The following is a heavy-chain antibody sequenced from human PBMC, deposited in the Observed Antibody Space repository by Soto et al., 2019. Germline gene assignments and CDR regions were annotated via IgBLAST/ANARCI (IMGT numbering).Heavy chain of an antibody. Sequence: QVTLKESGPVLVKPTETLTLTCTVSGFSLSNARMGVSWIRQPPGKALEWLAHIFSNDEKSYSTSLKSRLTISXXTXKXRVVLTMTNMDPVDTATYYCARIFGIAVAGTYWFDPWGQGTLVTVSS. CDR1: GFSLSNARMG. CDR3: ARIFGIAVAGTYWFDP. D-gene: IGHD6-19*01. CDR2: IFSNDEK. V-gene: IGHV2-26*01. J-gene: IGHJ5*02.